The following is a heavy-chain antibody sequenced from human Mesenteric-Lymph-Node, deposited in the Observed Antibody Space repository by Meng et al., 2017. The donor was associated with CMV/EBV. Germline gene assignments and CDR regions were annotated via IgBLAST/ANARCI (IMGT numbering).Heavy chain of an antibody. J-gene: IGHJ4*02. CDR3: ARDHGQQEAGYYFDY. V-gene: IGHV4-4*02. Sequence: SGGSISSSNWWSWVRRHRGKGLEWMKEIYDSGSTDYNPYLRGRVTMSVDKSKDQFYLKLSSVTAADTDVYYCARDHGQQEAGYYFDYWGQGTLVTVSS. CDR2: IYDSGST. D-gene: IGHD6-13*01. CDR1: GGSISSSNW.